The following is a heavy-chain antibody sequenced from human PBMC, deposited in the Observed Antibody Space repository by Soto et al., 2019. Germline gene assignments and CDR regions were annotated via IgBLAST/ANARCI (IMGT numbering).Heavy chain of an antibody. Sequence: GGSLRLSCAASGFTFSNYAMSWVRQTPGKGLEWVSTLGGSGGTTYYADSVKGQFTISRDNSNSTLYLQMNSLRAEDTAVYYCISGLYSYGSWGQGTLVTVSS. CDR2: LGGSGGTT. D-gene: IGHD5-18*01. J-gene: IGHJ5*02. CDR3: ISGLYSYGS. V-gene: IGHV3-23*01. CDR1: GFTFSNYA.